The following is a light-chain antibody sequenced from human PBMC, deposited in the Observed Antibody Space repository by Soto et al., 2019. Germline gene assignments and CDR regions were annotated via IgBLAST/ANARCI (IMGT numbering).Light chain of an antibody. CDR3: SSFRSGTTL. Sequence: QSALTQPAPVSGSPGQSITISCTGTSSDIGGYNFVSWYHQHPGKAPKLMIYEVSNRPSGVSDRFSGSKSGNTASLIISGLQAEDEADYYCSSFRSGTTLFGTGTKV. CDR1: SSDIGGYNF. CDR2: EVS. V-gene: IGLV2-14*01. J-gene: IGLJ1*01.